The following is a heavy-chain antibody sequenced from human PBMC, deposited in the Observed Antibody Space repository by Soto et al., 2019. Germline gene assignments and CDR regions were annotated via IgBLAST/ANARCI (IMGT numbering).Heavy chain of an antibody. V-gene: IGHV1-18*04. CDR2: ISAYNGNT. Sequence: GASVKVSCKASGYTFTSYYMHWVRQAPGQGLEWMGWISAYNGNTNYAQKLQGRVTMTTDTSTSTAYMELRSLRSDDTAVYYCARTGKSLGYCSSTSCYHWFDPWGQGTLVTVSS. D-gene: IGHD2-2*01. CDR1: GYTFTSYY. CDR3: ARTGKSLGYCSSTSCYHWFDP. J-gene: IGHJ5*02.